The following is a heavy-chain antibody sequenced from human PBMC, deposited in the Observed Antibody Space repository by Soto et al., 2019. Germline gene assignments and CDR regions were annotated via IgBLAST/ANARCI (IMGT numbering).Heavy chain of an antibody. D-gene: IGHD4-4*01. Sequence: QVQLVESGGGVVQPGRSLRLSCAASGFTFSSYAMHWVRQAPGKGLEWVAVISYDGSNKYYADSVKGRFTISRDNSKNTLYLQMNSLRAEDTAVYYCARELETDSNPPYYYYGMDVWGQGTTVTVSS. CDR3: ARELETDSNPPYYYYGMDV. CDR2: ISYDGSNK. CDR1: GFTFSSYA. V-gene: IGHV3-30-3*01. J-gene: IGHJ6*02.